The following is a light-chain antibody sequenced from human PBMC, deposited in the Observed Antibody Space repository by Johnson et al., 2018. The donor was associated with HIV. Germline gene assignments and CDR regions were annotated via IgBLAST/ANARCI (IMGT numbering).Light chain of an antibody. CDR2: ENN. J-gene: IGLJ1*01. CDR3: GTCESRRSAWV. Sequence: QLVLTQPPSVSAAPGQKVTISCSGSSSNIGNNYVSWYQQLPGTAPKLLIYENNKRPSGIPDRFSGSKSGTSATLGITGLQTGDEADYYCGTCESRRSAWVFGTGTKVTVL. V-gene: IGLV1-51*02. CDR1: SSNIGNNY.